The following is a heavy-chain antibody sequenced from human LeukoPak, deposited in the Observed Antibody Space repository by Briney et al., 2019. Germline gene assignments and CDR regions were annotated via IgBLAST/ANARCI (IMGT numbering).Heavy chain of an antibody. CDR3: AINGCFRGVCVIDI. J-gene: IGHJ3*02. Sequence: PSETLSLTCTVSGYSISSGYYWGWIRQPPGKGLEWVSTITGGGGSTHYADSVKGRFTISRDNSKNSLYLQMNSLRADDTAVYYCAINGCFRGVCVIDIWGQGTLVAVSS. V-gene: IGHV3-23*01. CDR2: ITGGGGST. CDR1: GYSISSGYY. D-gene: IGHD3-10*01.